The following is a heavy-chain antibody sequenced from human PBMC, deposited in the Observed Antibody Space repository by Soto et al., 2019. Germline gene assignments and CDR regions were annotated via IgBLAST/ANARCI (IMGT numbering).Heavy chain of an antibody. Sequence: GGSLRLSCAASGFTFSSYAMSWVRQAPGKGLEWVSAISGSGGSTYYADSVKGRFTISRDNSKNTLYLQMNSLRAEDTAVYYCAKSVHHYDSSGYCDYWGQGTLVTVSS. D-gene: IGHD3-22*01. V-gene: IGHV3-23*01. CDR3: AKSVHHYDSSGYCDY. CDR1: GFTFSSYA. CDR2: ISGSGGST. J-gene: IGHJ4*02.